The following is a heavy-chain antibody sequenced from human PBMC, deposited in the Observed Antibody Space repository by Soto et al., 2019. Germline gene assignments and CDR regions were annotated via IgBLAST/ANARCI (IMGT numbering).Heavy chain of an antibody. CDR1: GGSFSGYY. CDR3: ARESLTVSYFDY. V-gene: IGHV4-34*01. J-gene: IGHJ4*02. Sequence: PSETLSLTCAVYGGSFSGYYLILIRQPPGKGLEWIGEINHSGSTNCNPSLKSRVTISVDTSKNQFSLKLSSVTAADTAVYYCARESLTVSYFDYWGQGTLVTVSS. CDR2: INHSGST. D-gene: IGHD4-17*01.